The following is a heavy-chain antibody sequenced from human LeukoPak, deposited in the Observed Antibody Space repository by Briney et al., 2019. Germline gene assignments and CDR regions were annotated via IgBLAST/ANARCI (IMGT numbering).Heavy chain of an antibody. CDR1: GGSIRSYY. Sequence: SETLSLIRTVSGGSIRSYYWSWIRQPPGKGLEWIGYIYWSGRTHYNPSLRSRVTISVDTSKNEFSLNLNSVTAADTAVYYCARGTQWLVDYWGQGTLVTVSS. V-gene: IGHV4-59*01. CDR3: ARGTQWLVDY. CDR2: IYWSGRT. D-gene: IGHD6-19*01. J-gene: IGHJ4*02.